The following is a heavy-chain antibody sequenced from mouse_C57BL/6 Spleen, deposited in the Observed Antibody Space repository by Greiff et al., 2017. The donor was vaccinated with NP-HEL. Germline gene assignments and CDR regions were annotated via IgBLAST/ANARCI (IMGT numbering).Heavy chain of an antibody. CDR3: ARRGGHYYGSSYGYFDV. CDR1: GYTFTSYW. CDR2: INPSNGGT. V-gene: IGHV1-53*01. Sequence: QVHVKQPGTELVKPGASVKLSCKASGYTFTSYWMHWVKQRPGQGLEWIGNINPSNGGTNYNEKFKSKATLTVDKSSSTAYMQLSSLTSEDSAVYYCARRGGHYYGSSYGYFDVWGTGTTVTVSS. J-gene: IGHJ1*03. D-gene: IGHD1-1*01.